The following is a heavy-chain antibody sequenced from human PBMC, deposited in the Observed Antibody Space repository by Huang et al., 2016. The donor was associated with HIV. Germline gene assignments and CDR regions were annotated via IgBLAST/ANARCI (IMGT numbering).Heavy chain of an antibody. V-gene: IGHV3-74*02. D-gene: IGHD3-3*01. CDR1: GFIFSDYW. CDR2: IESDGRSK. Sequence: EVELAESGGGSVRPGKSLRLSCVGSGFIFSDYWMHWVRQIPGKGLMWVGRIESDGRSKSYADSVKGRFTIYRDNAKNTVYLQMSSLRVDDTAVYYCVRAREKGYDFWSGYRYWGQGAQVTVSS. J-gene: IGHJ4*01. CDR3: VRAREKGYDFWSGYRY.